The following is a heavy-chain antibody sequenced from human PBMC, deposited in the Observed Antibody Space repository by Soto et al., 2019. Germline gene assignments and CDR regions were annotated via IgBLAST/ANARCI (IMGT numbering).Heavy chain of an antibody. CDR2: IYYSGST. V-gene: IGHV4-59*08. CDR3: ARKNDYDILMPWFDP. J-gene: IGHJ5*02. CDR1: GGSISSYY. Sequence: PSETLSLTCTVSGGSISSYYWSWIRQPPGKGLEWIGYIYYSGSTNYNPSLKSRVTISVDTSKNQFSLKLSSVTAADTAVYYCARKNDYDILMPWFDPWGQGTLVTVSS. D-gene: IGHD3-9*01.